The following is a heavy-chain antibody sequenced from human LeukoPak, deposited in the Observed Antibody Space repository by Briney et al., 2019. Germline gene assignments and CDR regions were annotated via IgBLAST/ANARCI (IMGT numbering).Heavy chain of an antibody. CDR3: ASLRSLMTLAGLDS. V-gene: IGHV4-39*01. Sequence: SETLSLTCTVSGGSISSSNYYWGWIRQPPGKGLEWIASMYYSGSTFYNPSLKSRVTISVDTSKNQFSLRLSSVTAADTAVYYCASLRSLMTLAGLDSWGQGTLVTVPS. D-gene: IGHD6-19*01. CDR1: GGSISSSNYY. J-gene: IGHJ4*02. CDR2: MYYSGST.